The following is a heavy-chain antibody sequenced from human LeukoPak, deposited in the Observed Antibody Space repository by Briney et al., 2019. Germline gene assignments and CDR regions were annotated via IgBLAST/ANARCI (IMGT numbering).Heavy chain of an antibody. Sequence: GGSLRLSCAASGFTFSSYWMSWVRQAPGKGLEWVANTKQDGSEKYYVDSVKGRFTISRDNAKNSLYLQMNSLRAEDTAVYYCARDRSKYYFDYWGQGTLVTVSS. V-gene: IGHV3-7*01. CDR1: GFTFSSYW. CDR3: ARDRSKYYFDY. J-gene: IGHJ4*02. CDR2: TKQDGSEK.